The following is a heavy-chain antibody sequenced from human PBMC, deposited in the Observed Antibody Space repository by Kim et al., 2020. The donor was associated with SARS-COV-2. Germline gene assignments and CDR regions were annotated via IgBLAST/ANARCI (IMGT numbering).Heavy chain of an antibody. Sequence: SVKVSCKASGGTFSSYAISWVRQAPGQGLEWMGRIIPILGIANYAQKFQGRVTITADKSTSTAYMELSSLRSEDTAVYYCARASLITMIVVDKGRVEAFAIWGQGTMVTVSS. CDR1: GGTFSSYA. J-gene: IGHJ3*02. D-gene: IGHD3-22*01. CDR3: ARASLITMIVVDKGRVEAFAI. CDR2: IIPILGIA. V-gene: IGHV1-69*04.